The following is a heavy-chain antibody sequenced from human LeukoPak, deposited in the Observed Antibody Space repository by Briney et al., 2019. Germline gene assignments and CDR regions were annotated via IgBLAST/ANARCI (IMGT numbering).Heavy chain of an antibody. J-gene: IGHJ4*02. V-gene: IGHV1-2*02. CDR3: ARIGYNHYFDY. CDR1: GYTFTDYY. CDR2: INPNSGGT. Sequence: ASVKVSCKASGYTFTDYYLHWVRQAPGQVLEWMGWINPNSGGTNYAQTFQGRVTMTRDTSITTAYLELSRLRSDDTAVYYCARIGYNHYFDYWGQGTLVTVPS. D-gene: IGHD5-24*01.